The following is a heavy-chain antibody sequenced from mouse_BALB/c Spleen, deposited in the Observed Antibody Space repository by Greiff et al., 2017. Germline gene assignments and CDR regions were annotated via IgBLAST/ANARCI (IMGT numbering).Heavy chain of an antibody. D-gene: IGHD2-1*01. CDR3: TRDGNHAYAMDY. Sequence: EVKLMESGGGLVQPGGSMKLSCVASGFTFSNYWMNWVRQSPEKGLEWVAEIRLKSNNYATHYAESVKGRFTISRDDSKSSVYLQMNNLRAEDTGIYYCTRDGNHAYAMDYWGQGTSVTVSS. CDR2: IRLKSNNYAT. V-gene: IGHV6-6*02. J-gene: IGHJ4*01. CDR1: GFTFSNYW.